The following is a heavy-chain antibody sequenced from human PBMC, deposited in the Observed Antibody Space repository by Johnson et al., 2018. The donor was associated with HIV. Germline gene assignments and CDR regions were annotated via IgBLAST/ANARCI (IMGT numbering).Heavy chain of an antibody. D-gene: IGHD3-3*01. V-gene: IGHV3-66*01. J-gene: IGHJ3*02. CDR2: IYSGGST. Sequence: EQLVESGGGLVQPGGSLRLSCAASGFTFSSNYMSWVRQAPGKGLEWVSVIYSGGSTYYADSVKGRFTISRDNSKNTLYLQMNSLRAEDTAVYYCARGGNRYYNFWSGYYRDAFDIWGQGTMVTVSS. CDR3: ARGGNRYYNFWSGYYRDAFDI. CDR1: GFTFSSNY.